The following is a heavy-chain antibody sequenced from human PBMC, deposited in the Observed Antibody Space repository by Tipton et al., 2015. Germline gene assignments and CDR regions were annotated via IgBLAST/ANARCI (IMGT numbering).Heavy chain of an antibody. D-gene: IGHD2-15*01. CDR2: INHSGRT. CDR3: ARHGEKYCSGGDCYPRSPDY. Sequence: LRLSCDVYGGSFTGYYGTWIRQPPGKGLEWIGEINHSGRTDYTPSLKSRVTISIDTSKNQFSLKLSSVTAADTAVYYCARHGEKYCSGGDCYPRSPDYWDQGTLVTVSS. V-gene: IGHV4-34*01. CDR1: GGSFTGYY. J-gene: IGHJ4*02.